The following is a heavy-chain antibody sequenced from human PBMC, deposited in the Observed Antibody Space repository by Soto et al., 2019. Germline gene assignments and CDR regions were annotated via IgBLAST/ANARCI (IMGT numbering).Heavy chain of an antibody. Sequence: SETLSLTCTVSGGSISSSSYYWGWIRQPPGKGLEWIGSIYYSGSTYYNPSLKSRVTISVDTSKNQFSLKLSSVTAADTAVYYCARSISYDFWSGYYDYWGQGTXVTVSS. D-gene: IGHD3-3*01. CDR1: GGSISSSSYY. V-gene: IGHV4-39*01. CDR2: IYYSGST. J-gene: IGHJ4*02. CDR3: ARSISYDFWSGYYDY.